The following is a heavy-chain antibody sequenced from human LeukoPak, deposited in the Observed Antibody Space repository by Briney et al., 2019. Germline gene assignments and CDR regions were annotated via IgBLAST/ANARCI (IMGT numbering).Heavy chain of an antibody. V-gene: IGHV1-18*01. CDR3: ARGYDILTGYYSVQSTIPYYYYMDV. Sequence: GASVKVSCKASGYTFTSYGISWVRQAPGQGLEWMGWISAYNGNTNYAQKLQGRVTMTTDTSTSTAYMELRSLRSDDTAVYYCARGYDILTGYYSVQSTIPYYYYMDVWGKGTTVTISS. D-gene: IGHD3-9*01. J-gene: IGHJ6*03. CDR1: GYTFTSYG. CDR2: ISAYNGNT.